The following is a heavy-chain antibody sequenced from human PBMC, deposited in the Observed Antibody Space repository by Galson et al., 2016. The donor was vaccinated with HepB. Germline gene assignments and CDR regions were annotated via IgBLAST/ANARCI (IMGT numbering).Heavy chain of an antibody. CDR1: GFTFSGYS. J-gene: IGHJ4*02. D-gene: IGHD3-9*01. CDR3: AKDLTDDIFTGSTPC. V-gene: IGHV3-23*01. Sequence: SLRLSCAASGFTFSGYSMTWVRQAPGKGLEWVSAISARSDYKYYSESVKGRFTISRDNSKNTLYLQMNSLRVEDTAVYYCAKDLTDDIFTGSTPCWGQGTLVTVSS. CDR2: ISARSDYK.